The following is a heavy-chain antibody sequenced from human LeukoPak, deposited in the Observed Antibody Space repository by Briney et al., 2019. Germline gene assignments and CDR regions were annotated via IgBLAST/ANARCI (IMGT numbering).Heavy chain of an antibody. CDR1: GFTLSNYA. CDR3: ARDGDYGSSPYPFWYFDL. V-gene: IGHV3-30-3*01. D-gene: IGHD3-22*01. CDR2: ILFDGSNK. J-gene: IGHJ2*01. Sequence: GGSLRLSCAASGFTLSNYAMHWVRQAPGKGLEWVTVILFDGSNKFYADSVKGRFTISRDNSKNTLYLQMNSLRSEDTAVYYCARDGDYGSSPYPFWYFDLWGRGTLVTVSS.